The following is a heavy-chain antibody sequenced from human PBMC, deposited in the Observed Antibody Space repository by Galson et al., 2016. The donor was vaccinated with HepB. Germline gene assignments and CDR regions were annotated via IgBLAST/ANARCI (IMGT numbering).Heavy chain of an antibody. CDR1: GITFSNYV. CDR2: ISDSGGIT. Sequence: SLRLSCAASGITFSNYVMNWVRQAPGKGLEWVSVISDSGGITNYADSVRGRFTISRDNSKNTLYLQMSSLRAEDTAVYYCAKGTTTYYYYYMDVWGKGTTVTVSS. D-gene: IGHD1-1*01. V-gene: IGHV3-23*01. CDR3: AKGTTTYYYYYMDV. J-gene: IGHJ6*03.